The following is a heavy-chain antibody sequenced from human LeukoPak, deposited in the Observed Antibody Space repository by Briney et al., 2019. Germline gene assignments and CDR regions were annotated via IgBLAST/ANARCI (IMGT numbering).Heavy chain of an antibody. J-gene: IGHJ4*02. CDR3: ARLNWRYDFWSGYYDDY. V-gene: IGHV4-39*01. CDR2: IYYSGST. Sequence: SETLSLTCTVSGGSISSSSYYWGWIRQPPGKGLEWIGSIYYSGSTYYNPSLKSRVTISVDTSKNQFSLKLSSVTAADTAVYYCARLNWRYDFWSGYYDDYWGQGTLVTVSS. D-gene: IGHD3-3*01. CDR1: GGSISSSSYY.